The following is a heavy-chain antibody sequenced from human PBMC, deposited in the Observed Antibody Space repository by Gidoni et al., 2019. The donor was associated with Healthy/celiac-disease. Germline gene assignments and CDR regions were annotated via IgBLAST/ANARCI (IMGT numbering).Heavy chain of an antibody. CDR3: ATYPGIFGVEQHAFDI. Sequence: EVQLVQSGAEVKKPGESLKISCKGSGYSFTSYWIGWVRQMPGKGLEWMGIIYPGDSDTRYSPSFQGQVTISADKSISTAYLQWSSLKASDTAMYYCATYPGIFGVEQHAFDIWGQGTMVTVSS. V-gene: IGHV5-51*03. CDR1: GYSFTSYW. D-gene: IGHD3-3*01. J-gene: IGHJ3*02. CDR2: IYPGDSDT.